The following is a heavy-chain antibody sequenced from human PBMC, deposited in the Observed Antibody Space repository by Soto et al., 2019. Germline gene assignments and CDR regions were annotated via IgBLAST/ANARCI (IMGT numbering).Heavy chain of an antibody. CDR1: GFTFSRDS. CDR3: AKDADYYGSGSYFLPFYYYYMDV. CDR2: ISGSGGST. J-gene: IGHJ6*03. D-gene: IGHD3-10*01. V-gene: IGHV3-23*01. Sequence: PGVSLRLSCAASGFTFSRDSMSWVRQAPGKGLEWVSAISGSGGSTYYADSVKGRFTISRDNSKNTLYLQMNSLRAEDTAVYYCAKDADYYGSGSYFLPFYYYYMDVWGKGTTVTVSS.